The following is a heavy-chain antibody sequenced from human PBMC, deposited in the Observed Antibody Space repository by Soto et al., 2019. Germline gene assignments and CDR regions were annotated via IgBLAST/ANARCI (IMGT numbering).Heavy chain of an antibody. CDR1: GFTFDDYA. J-gene: IGHJ3*02. CDR3: AKDTSVVPI. Sequence: GGSLRLSCAASGFTFDDYAMHWVRQAPGKGLEWVSGISWNSGSIGYADSVKGRFTISRDNAKNSLYLQMNSLRAEDTAVYYRAKDTSVVPIWGQGTMVTVSS. CDR2: ISWNSGSI. V-gene: IGHV3-9*01. D-gene: IGHD2-2*01.